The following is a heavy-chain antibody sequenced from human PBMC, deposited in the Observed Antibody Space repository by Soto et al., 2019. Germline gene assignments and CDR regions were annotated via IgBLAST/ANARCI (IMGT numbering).Heavy chain of an antibody. CDR1: GYTFTRDG. CDR2: ISAYNGNT. V-gene: IGHV1-18*01. CDR3: ARGSGIAAAGTVPAFDY. J-gene: IGHJ4*02. D-gene: IGHD6-13*01. Sequence: ASLKVSCKASGYTFTRDGISWVRQAHGQGLEWMGWISAYNGNTNYAQKLQGRVTMTTDTSTSTAYMELRSLRSDDTAVYYCARGSGIAAAGTVPAFDYWGQGTLVTVSS.